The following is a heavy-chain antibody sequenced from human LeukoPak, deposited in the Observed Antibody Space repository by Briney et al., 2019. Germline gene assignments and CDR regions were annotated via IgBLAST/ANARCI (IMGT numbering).Heavy chain of an antibody. CDR1: GYTFTSYA. CDR3: ARGSNWNDEGGWFDP. V-gene: IGHV1-3*01. J-gene: IGHJ5*02. CDR2: INAGNGNT. Sequence: ASVKVSCKASGYTFTSYAMHWVRQAPGQRLECMGCINAGNGNTKCSQKFQGRVTITRDTSASTAYMELSSLRSEDTAVYYCARGSNWNDEGGWFDPWGQGTLVTVSS. D-gene: IGHD1-1*01.